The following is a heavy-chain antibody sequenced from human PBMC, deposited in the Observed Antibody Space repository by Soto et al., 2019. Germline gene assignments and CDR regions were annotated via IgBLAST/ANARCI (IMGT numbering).Heavy chain of an antibody. D-gene: IGHD2-15*01. CDR1: GYSFTTYW. Sequence: GESLKISCNASGYSFTTYWIGWVRQMPGKGLEWMGIIYPCDSDTRYSPSFQGQVTISADKSISTAYLKWSSLKASDSAIFYCARKDIDGNSLDFWGQGTLVTVSS. CDR3: ARKDIDGNSLDF. CDR2: IYPCDSDT. V-gene: IGHV5-51*01. J-gene: IGHJ4*02.